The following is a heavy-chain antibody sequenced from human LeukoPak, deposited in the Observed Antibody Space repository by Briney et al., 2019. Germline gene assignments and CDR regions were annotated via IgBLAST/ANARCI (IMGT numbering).Heavy chain of an antibody. V-gene: IGHV1-69*04. Sequence: ASVKVSCKASGGTFSSYNISWVRQAPGQGLEWMGRIIPILGIANYAQKFQGRVTITADKSTSTAYMELSSLRSEDTAVYYCARDAPAGTTSAFDIWGQGTMVTVSS. J-gene: IGHJ3*02. CDR1: GGTFSSYN. CDR3: ARDAPAGTTSAFDI. D-gene: IGHD1-7*01. CDR2: IIPILGIA.